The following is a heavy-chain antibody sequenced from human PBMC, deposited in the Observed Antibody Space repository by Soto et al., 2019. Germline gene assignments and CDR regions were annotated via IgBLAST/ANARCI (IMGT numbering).Heavy chain of an antibody. CDR3: ARDMTRRYCSGGSCFRYYYYGMDV. CDR1: GYTFTGYY. D-gene: IGHD2-15*01. J-gene: IGHJ6*02. V-gene: IGHV1-2*04. Sequence: QVQLVQSGAEVKKPGASVKVSCKASGYTFTGYYMHWVRQAPGQGLEWMGWINPNSGGTNYAQKFQGWVTMTRDTSISTAYMELSRLRSDDTAVYYCARDMTRRYCSGGSCFRYYYYGMDVWGQGTTVTVSS. CDR2: INPNSGGT.